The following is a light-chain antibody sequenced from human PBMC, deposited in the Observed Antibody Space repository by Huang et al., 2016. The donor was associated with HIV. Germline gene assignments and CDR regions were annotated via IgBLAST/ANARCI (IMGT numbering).Light chain of an antibody. CDR3: QQRSNWPIT. CDR2: DAS. V-gene: IGKV3-11*01. J-gene: IGKJ5*01. CDR1: QSVSSY. Sequence: IVLTQSPATLSLSPGERATLSGRTSQSVSSYLAWYQQKPGQAPRLLIYDASNRATGIPARFSGSVSGTDFTLTISSLEPEDFAVYYCQQRSNWPITFGQGTRLEIK.